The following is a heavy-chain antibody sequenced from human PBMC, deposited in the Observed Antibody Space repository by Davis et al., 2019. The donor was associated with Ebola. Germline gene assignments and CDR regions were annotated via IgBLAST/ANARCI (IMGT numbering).Heavy chain of an antibody. V-gene: IGHV3-33*01. J-gene: IGHJ6*04. CDR2: IWCDGSNK. CDR3: ARDGFPYGMGV. D-gene: IGHD3-10*01. Sequence: PWGSLRLSCAASGFTFSSYGMHWVRQAPGKGLEWVAVIWCDGSNKYHADAVKGRFTISRDNSKNTLYLQMNSMRAEDTAVYYCARDGFPYGMGVWGKGTTVTVSS. CDR1: GFTFSSYG.